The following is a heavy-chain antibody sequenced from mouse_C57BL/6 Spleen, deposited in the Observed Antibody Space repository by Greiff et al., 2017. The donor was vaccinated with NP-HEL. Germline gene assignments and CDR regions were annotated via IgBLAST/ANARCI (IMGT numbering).Heavy chain of an antibody. Sequence: EVMLVESGGDLVKPGGSLKLSCAASGFTFSSDGMSWVRQTPDKRLEWVATISSGGSYIYYPDSVKGRFTISRHNAKNTLYMPMSSLKSEYTSMYYSARHGVYYGSSYEDYAMDYWGQGTSVTVSS. D-gene: IGHD1-1*01. J-gene: IGHJ4*01. V-gene: IGHV5-6*01. CDR3: ARHGVYYGSSYEDYAMDY. CDR2: ISSGGSYI. CDR1: GFTFSSDG.